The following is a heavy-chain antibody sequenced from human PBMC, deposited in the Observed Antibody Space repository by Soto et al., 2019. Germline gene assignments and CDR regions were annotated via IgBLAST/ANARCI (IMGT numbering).Heavy chain of an antibody. CDR2: INHSGST. CDR3: ARKTMVRGVTSPFGY. CDR1: GGSFSGYY. V-gene: IGHV4-34*01. Sequence: TLTLTCAVYGGSFSGYYWSWIRQPPGKGLEWIGEINHSGSTNYNPSLKSRVTISVDTSKNQFSLKLSSVTAADTAVYYCARKTMVRGVTSPFGYWGEGPRVTV. J-gene: IGHJ4*02. D-gene: IGHD3-10*01.